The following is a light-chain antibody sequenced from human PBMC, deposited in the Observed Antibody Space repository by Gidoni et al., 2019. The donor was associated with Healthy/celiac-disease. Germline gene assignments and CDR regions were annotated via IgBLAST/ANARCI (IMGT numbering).Light chain of an antibody. CDR2: DVS. J-gene: IGLJ1*01. CDR1: SSDVGGYNY. CDR3: SSYTSSSTLEV. Sequence: HSALTQPASVSWSPGQSITISCTGTSSDVGGYNYVSWYQQHPGKAPKLMIYDVSNRPSGVSNRFSGSKSGNTASLTISGLQAEDEADYYCSSYTSSSTLEVFGTGTKVTVL. V-gene: IGLV2-14*01.